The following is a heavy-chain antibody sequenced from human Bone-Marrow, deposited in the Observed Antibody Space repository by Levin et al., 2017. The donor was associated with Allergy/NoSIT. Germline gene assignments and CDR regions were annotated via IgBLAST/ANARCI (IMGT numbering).Heavy chain of an antibody. CDR2: ISYEGSNK. D-gene: IGHD3-10*01. CDR3: AKDVGDLLWFGEGTHFVD. V-gene: IGHV3-30*18. CDR1: GFTIRSNG. J-gene: IGHJ4*02. Sequence: GGSLRLSCAASGFTIRSNGMHWVRQAPGKGLEWVAVISYEGSNKNYADSVKGRFTISRDNSNNTLYLQMNSLRLDDTAVYYCAKDVGDLLWFGEGTHFVDWGQGTLVTVSS.